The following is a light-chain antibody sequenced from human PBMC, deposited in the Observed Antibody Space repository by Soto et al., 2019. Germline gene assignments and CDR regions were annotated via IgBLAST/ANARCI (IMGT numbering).Light chain of an antibody. Sequence: QSVLTQPASVSGSPGQSITISCTGARSDVGNYNFVSWYQHHPGKAPKLIIYDVGSRPSGVSNRFSGSKSGNTASLAIYGLQAEDEVFYYCGSYKSYPPPFYVFGPGTKVT. CDR2: DVG. CDR3: GSYKSYPPPFYV. V-gene: IGLV2-14*03. J-gene: IGLJ1*01. CDR1: RSDVGNYNF.